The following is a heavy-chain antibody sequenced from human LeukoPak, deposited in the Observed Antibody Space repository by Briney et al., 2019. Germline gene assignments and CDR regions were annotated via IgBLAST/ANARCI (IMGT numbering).Heavy chain of an antibody. D-gene: IGHD1-26*01. V-gene: IGHV3-21*04. CDR3: VRDRGTYRPIDY. CDR2: ISYTGTYI. Sequence: PGGSLRLSCAASGFTFSSYAMSWVRQAPGKGLEWVSSISYTGTYIYYADSVKGRFTISRDNAQNSPYLQMNSLRAEDTAIYYCVRDRGTYRPIDYWGQGTLVTVSS. CDR1: GFTFSSYA. J-gene: IGHJ4*02.